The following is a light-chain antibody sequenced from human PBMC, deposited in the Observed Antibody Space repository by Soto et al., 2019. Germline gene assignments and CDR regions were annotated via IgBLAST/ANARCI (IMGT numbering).Light chain of an antibody. V-gene: IGKV3-15*01. CDR2: GAS. J-gene: IGKJ2*01. CDR1: QSVSSN. Sequence: EIVMTQSPVTLSVSPGERATLSCRASQSVSSNLAWYQQKRGQAPRLLIYGASTRATGIPARFSGSGSGTEFTLTISSLQSEDFAVYYCQQYNNWPPYTFGQGTKLEIK. CDR3: QQYNNWPPYT.